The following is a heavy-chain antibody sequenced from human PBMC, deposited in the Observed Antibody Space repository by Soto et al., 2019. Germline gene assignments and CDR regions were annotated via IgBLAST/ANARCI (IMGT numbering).Heavy chain of an antibody. V-gene: IGHV3-30*18. CDR1: GFTFSSYG. Sequence: QVQLVESGGGAVQPGRSLRLSCEASGFTFSSYGIHWVRQGPGKGLEWVAVISYDGSNKYYADSVKGRFTISRDNSKNTLYLQMNSLRAEDTAVYYCAKDPTAMGRGGPDYWGQGTLVTVSS. CDR2: ISYDGSNK. D-gene: IGHD3-10*01. J-gene: IGHJ4*02. CDR3: AKDPTAMGRGGPDY.